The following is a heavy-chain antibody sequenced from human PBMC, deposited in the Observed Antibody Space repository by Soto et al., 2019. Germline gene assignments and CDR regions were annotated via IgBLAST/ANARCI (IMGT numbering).Heavy chain of an antibody. CDR3: ARYLGYCSSTSCLMRKIFDY. J-gene: IGHJ4*02. V-gene: IGHV4-34*01. Sequence: QVQLQQWGAGLLKPSETLSLTCAVYGGSFSGYYWSWIRQPPGKGLEWLGEINHSGSTNYNPSLKSRVTISVDTSKNQFSLKLSSVTAADTAVYYCARYLGYCSSTSCLMRKIFDYWGQGTLVTVSS. D-gene: IGHD2-2*01. CDR1: GGSFSGYY. CDR2: INHSGST.